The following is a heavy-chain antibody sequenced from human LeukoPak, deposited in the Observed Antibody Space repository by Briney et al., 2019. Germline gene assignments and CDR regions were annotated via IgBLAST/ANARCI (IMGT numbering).Heavy chain of an antibody. CDR1: GFTFSDYY. V-gene: IGHV3-11*04. J-gene: IGHJ4*02. CDR2: ISSSGSTI. CDR3: ARGPSYYDFWSGYPIDY. D-gene: IGHD3-3*01. Sequence: PGGSLRLSCVASGFTFSDYYMSWIRQAPGKGLEWVSYISSSGSTIYYADSVKGRFTISRDNAKNSLYLQMNSLRAEDTAVYYCARGPSYYDFWSGYPIDYWGQGTLVTVSS.